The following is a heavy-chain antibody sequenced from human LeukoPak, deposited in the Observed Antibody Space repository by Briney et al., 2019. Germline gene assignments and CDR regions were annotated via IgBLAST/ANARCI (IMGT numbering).Heavy chain of an antibody. CDR2: FYYNGVT. D-gene: IGHD3-16*01. Sequence: PSETLSLTYAVYGGSFSSSDYLWAWVRQPPGKGLEWIGDFYYNGVTSYNPSLKSRVTISVDTSKNQFSLNLTSVTAADTALYYCVRRNYVSGRIDPWGQGTLVTVSS. J-gene: IGHJ5*02. CDR1: GGSFSSSDYL. CDR3: VRRNYVSGRIDP. V-gene: IGHV4-39*01.